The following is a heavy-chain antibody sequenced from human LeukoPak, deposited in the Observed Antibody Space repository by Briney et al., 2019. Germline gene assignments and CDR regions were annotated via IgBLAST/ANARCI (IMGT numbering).Heavy chain of an antibody. Sequence: GGSLRLSCAASGFTFSSNWMHWVRQAPGKGLVWVSRINSDGSSTSYADSVKGRFTISRDNAKNTLYLQMNSLRAEDTAVYYCAGSVAGYNWFDPWGQGTLVTVSS. CDR1: GFTFSSNW. CDR3: AGSVAGYNWFDP. CDR2: INSDGSST. V-gene: IGHV3-74*01. D-gene: IGHD6-19*01. J-gene: IGHJ5*02.